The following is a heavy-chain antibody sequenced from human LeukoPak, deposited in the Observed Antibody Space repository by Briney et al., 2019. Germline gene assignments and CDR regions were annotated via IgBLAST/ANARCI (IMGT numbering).Heavy chain of an antibody. CDR1: GFTFSSYS. Sequence: GGSLRLSCAASGFTFSSYSMNWVRQAPGKGLEWVSSISSSSSYIYYADSVKGRFTISRDNAKNSLYLQLNSLRPEDTALYFCSTDPRSLLYWGHGTLVTVSS. D-gene: IGHD4-17*01. J-gene: IGHJ4*01. CDR3: STDPRSLLY. V-gene: IGHV3-21*04. CDR2: ISSSSSYI.